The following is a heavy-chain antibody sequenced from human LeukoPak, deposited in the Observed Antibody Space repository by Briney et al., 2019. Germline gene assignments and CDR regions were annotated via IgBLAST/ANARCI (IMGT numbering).Heavy chain of an antibody. J-gene: IGHJ4*02. CDR3: AKDIGDLPRAPFDY. D-gene: IGHD3-10*01. CDR2: ISWNSGSI. Sequence: GRSLRLSCAASGFTFDDYAMHWVRQAPGKGLEWVSGISWNSGSIGYADSAKGRFTISRDNAKNSLYLQMNSLRAEDTALYYCAKDIGDLPRAPFDYWGQGTLVTVSS. CDR1: GFTFDDYA. V-gene: IGHV3-9*01.